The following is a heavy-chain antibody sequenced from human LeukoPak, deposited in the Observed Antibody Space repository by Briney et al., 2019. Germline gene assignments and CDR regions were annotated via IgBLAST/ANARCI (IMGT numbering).Heavy chain of an antibody. V-gene: IGHV4-38-2*01. CDR2: IYHSGNT. CDR3: ARGDISDF. J-gene: IGHJ4*02. Sequence: PSETLSLTCGVSGYSISSGYYWGWIRQSPGKGLEWIGSIYHSGNTYYNLSLKSRVTISVDTSKNQFSLKLSSVTAADAAVYYCARGDISDFWGQGTLVTVSS. CDR1: GYSISSGYY. D-gene: IGHD2-21*01.